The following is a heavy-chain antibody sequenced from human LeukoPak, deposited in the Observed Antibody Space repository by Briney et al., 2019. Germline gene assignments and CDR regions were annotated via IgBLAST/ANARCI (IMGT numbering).Heavy chain of an antibody. CDR3: VRDRGGSGWYYLDY. Sequence: GGSLRLSCAASGFTFSSYAMHWVRQAPGKGLEWAAATSYDGSTEFYADSVKGRFTISRDNSKNTLYLQMNSLRPEDTAVYYCVRDRGGSGWYYLDYWGQGTLVTVSS. V-gene: IGHV3-30-3*01. D-gene: IGHD6-19*01. CDR2: TSYDGSTE. CDR1: GFTFSSYA. J-gene: IGHJ4*02.